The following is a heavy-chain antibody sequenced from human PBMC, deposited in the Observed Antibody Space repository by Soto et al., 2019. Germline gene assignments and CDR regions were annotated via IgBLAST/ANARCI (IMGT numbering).Heavy chain of an antibody. Sequence: QVQLVESGGGVVQPGRSLRLSCAASGFTFSSYAMHWVRQAPGKGLEWVAVISYDGSNKNHADTVKGRFTISRDNSKNTLYLQMNSLRAEDTAVYDCARGYDFWSGYYYPYGMDVWGQGTTVTVSS. J-gene: IGHJ6*02. CDR3: ARGYDFWSGYYYPYGMDV. V-gene: IGHV3-30-3*01. CDR2: ISYDGSNK. CDR1: GFTFSSYA. D-gene: IGHD3-3*01.